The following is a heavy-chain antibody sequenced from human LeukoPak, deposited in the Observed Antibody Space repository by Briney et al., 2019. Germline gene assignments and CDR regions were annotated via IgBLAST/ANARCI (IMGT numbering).Heavy chain of an antibody. CDR1: GFIFSSYA. CDR3: ARDRGINMVRGVIDY. J-gene: IGHJ4*02. D-gene: IGHD3-10*01. CDR2: ISGSGGTT. V-gene: IGHV3-23*01. Sequence: PGGSLRLSCAGSGFIFSSYAMSWVRQVPGKGLEWVSGISGSGGTTFYADSVKGRFTISRDNAENTLYLQMNSLRVEDTAVYYCARDRGINMVRGVIDYWGQGTLVTVPS.